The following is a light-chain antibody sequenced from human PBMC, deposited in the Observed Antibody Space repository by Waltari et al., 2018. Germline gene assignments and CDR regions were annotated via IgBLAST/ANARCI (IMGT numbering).Light chain of an antibody. CDR1: SGDLVIGNR. CDR2: DVS. V-gene: IGLV2-14*03. J-gene: IGLJ3*02. Sequence: QSALTQPASVSGSPGQSITISCTGTSGDLVIGNRVSWYQQYPGKAPKLMIYDVSSRASGVADRCSGSKSGNTASLTISGLQVEDEADYYCSSYTTNTRVFGGGTKLTVL. CDR3: SSYTTNTRV.